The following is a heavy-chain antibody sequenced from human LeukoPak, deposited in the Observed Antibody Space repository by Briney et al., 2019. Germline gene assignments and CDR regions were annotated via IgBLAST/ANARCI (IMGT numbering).Heavy chain of an antibody. V-gene: IGHV3-48*01. CDR1: GFTFSSYS. D-gene: IGHD1-26*01. J-gene: IGHJ6*02. Sequence: GGSLRLFCAASGFTFSSYSMNWVRQAPGKGLEWVSYISSSSSTIYYADSVKGRFTISRDNAKNSLYLQMNSLRAEDTAVYYCARAGRGGSLYYYYGMDVWGQGTTVTVSS. CDR3: ARAGRGGSLYYYYGMDV. CDR2: ISSSSSTI.